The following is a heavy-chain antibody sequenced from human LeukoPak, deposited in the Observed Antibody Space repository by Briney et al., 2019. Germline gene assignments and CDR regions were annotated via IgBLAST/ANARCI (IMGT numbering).Heavy chain of an antibody. Sequence: SETLSLTCTVPGGSISSYYWSWIRQPPGKGLEWIGYIYYSGSTNYNPSLKSRVTISVDTSKNQFSLKLSSVTAVDTAVYYCARGVYYYGSGDGRSYYYYYYMDVWGKGTTVTISS. V-gene: IGHV4-59*01. D-gene: IGHD3-10*01. CDR1: GGSISSYY. J-gene: IGHJ6*03. CDR3: ARGVYYYGSGDGRSYYYYYYMDV. CDR2: IYYSGST.